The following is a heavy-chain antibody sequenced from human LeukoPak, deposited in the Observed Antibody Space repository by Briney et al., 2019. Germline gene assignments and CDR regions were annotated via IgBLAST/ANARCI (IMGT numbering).Heavy chain of an antibody. Sequence: PGGSLRLSCAASGFSFSSYGMHWVRQAPGKGLEWVAVISYDGSNKYYADSVKGRFTISRDSSKKMLYLQMNNLKVEDTAVYYCAKGRCSGVGCDSFHSWGQGALVTVSS. J-gene: IGHJ4*02. D-gene: IGHD2-15*01. CDR1: GFSFSSYG. V-gene: IGHV3-30*18. CDR3: AKGRCSGVGCDSFHS. CDR2: ISYDGSNK.